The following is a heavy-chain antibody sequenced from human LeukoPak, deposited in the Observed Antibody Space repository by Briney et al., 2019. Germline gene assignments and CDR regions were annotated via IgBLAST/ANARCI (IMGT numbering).Heavy chain of an antibody. CDR1: GYSFTSYW. D-gene: IGHD5-24*01. CDR3: ARSPSTILNYYYYMDV. V-gene: IGHV5-51*01. J-gene: IGHJ6*03. Sequence: GESLKISCKGSGYSFTSYWIGWVRQMPGKGLEWMGIIYPGDSDTRYSPSFQGQVTISVDKSINTAYLQWSSLKASDTAIYYCARSPSTILNYYYYMDVWGKGSTVTVSS. CDR2: IYPGDSDT.